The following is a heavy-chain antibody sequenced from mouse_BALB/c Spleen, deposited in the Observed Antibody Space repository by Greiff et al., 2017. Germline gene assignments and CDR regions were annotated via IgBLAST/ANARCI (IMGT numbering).Heavy chain of an antibody. CDR3: TRDYYGSSFYAMDY. CDR1: GYTFTSYW. V-gene: IGHV1-5*01. J-gene: IGHJ4*01. CDR2: IYPGNSDT. Sequence: VQLQQSGTVLARPGASVKMSCKASGYTFTSYWMHWVKQRPGQGLEWNGAIYPGNSDTSYNQKFKGKAKLTAVTSTSTAYMELSSLTNEDSAVYYCTRDYYGSSFYAMDYWGQGTSVTVSS. D-gene: IGHD1-1*01.